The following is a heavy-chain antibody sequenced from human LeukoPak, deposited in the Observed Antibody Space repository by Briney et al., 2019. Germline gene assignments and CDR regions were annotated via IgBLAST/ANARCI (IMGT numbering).Heavy chain of an antibody. CDR2: ISISGDT. J-gene: IGHJ3*02. V-gene: IGHV3-23*01. CDR1: GLTLSSCA. CDR3: ARGNGDYEAFDI. Sequence: GGSLRLSCAASGLTLSSCAMSWVRQAPGKGLEWVSSISISGDTYYADSVKGRFTISRDNSKNTLYLQMNSLRAEDTAVYYCARGNGDYEAFDIWGQGTMVTVSS. D-gene: IGHD4-17*01.